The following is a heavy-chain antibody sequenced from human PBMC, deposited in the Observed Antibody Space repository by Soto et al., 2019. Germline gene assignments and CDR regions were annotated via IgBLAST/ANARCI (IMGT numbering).Heavy chain of an antibody. Sequence: GGSLRLSCAASGFTFSSYSMNWVRQAPGKGLEWVSSISSSSSYIYYADSVKGRFTISRDNAKNSLFLQMNSLRAEDTAVYYCARALQEWRVLGGFDYWGQGTLVTVSS. CDR1: GFTFSSYS. D-gene: IGHD6-19*01. J-gene: IGHJ4*02. V-gene: IGHV3-21*01. CDR3: ARALQEWRVLGGFDY. CDR2: ISSSSSYI.